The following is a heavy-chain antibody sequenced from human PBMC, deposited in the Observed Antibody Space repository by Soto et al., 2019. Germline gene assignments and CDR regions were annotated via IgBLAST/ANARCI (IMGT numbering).Heavy chain of an antibody. CDR3: AAVRGDYFDY. J-gene: IGHJ4*02. D-gene: IGHD3-3*01. CDR1: GGSISSYY. CDR2: IYYSGST. V-gene: IGHV4-59*12. Sequence: SETLSLTCTVSGGSISSYYWSWIRQPPGKGLEWIGHIYYSGSTNYNPSLKSRVTISVDTSKNQFSLKLSSVTAADTAVYYCAAVRGDYFDYWGQGTLVTVSS.